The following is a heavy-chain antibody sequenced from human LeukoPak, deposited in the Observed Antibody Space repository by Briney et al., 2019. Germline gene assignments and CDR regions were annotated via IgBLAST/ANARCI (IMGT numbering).Heavy chain of an antibody. Sequence: ASVKVSCKASGYTFTSYAMNWVRQAPGQGLEWMGWINTNTGNPTYAQGFTGRFVFSLDASVSTAYLQISSLKAEDTAVYYCARLGQQQLARGIDYWGQGTLVTVSS. CDR2: INTNTGNP. V-gene: IGHV7-4-1*02. D-gene: IGHD6-13*01. J-gene: IGHJ4*02. CDR1: GYTFTSYA. CDR3: ARLGQQQLARGIDY.